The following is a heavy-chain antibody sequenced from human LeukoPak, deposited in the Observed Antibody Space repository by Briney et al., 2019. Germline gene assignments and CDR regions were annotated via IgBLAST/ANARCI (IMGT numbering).Heavy chain of an antibody. CDR2: ISSSSSYI. CDR1: GFTFSSYS. Sequence: GGSLRLSCAASGFTFSSYSMNWVRQAPGKGLEWVSSISSSSSYIYYADSVKGRFTISRDNAKNSLYLQMNSLRAEDTALYYCARGPYDSSGYYYTSYFQHWGQGTLVTVSS. D-gene: IGHD3-22*01. V-gene: IGHV3-21*04. J-gene: IGHJ1*01. CDR3: ARGPYDSSGYYYTSYFQH.